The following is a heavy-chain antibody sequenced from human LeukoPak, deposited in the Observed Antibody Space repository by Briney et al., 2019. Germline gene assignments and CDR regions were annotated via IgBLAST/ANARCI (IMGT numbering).Heavy chain of an antibody. J-gene: IGHJ6*02. CDR1: GGTFSSYA. Sequence: ASVKVSCKASGGTFSSYAISWVRQAPGQGLEWMGRIIPILGIANYAQKFQGRVTITADKSTSTAYMELSSLRSEDTAVYYCATYCSSTSCYAYYGMDVWGQGTTVTVSS. V-gene: IGHV1-69*04. CDR2: IIPILGIA. D-gene: IGHD2-2*01. CDR3: ATYCSSTSCYAYYGMDV.